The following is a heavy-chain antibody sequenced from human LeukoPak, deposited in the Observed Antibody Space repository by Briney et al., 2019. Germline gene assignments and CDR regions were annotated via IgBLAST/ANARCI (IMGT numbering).Heavy chain of an antibody. V-gene: IGHV3-53*01. CDR2: IYSRGDT. Sequence: GGSLRLSCAASGFTVSDNYMSWVRQAPGKALEWVSVIYSRGDTYYADSVEGRFTISKDNSKNTLFLQMNSLRVEDTAIYYCARDAPQVPAAGVLASWGKGSLVTVSS. J-gene: IGHJ5*02. D-gene: IGHD6-13*01. CDR3: ARDAPQVPAAGVLAS. CDR1: GFTVSDNY.